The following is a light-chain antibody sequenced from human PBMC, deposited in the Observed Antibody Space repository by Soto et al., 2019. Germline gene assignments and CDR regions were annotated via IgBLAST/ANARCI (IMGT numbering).Light chain of an antibody. Sequence: DIHMTQSPSSLYASIGDRVTITCRSSQIIDTYLNWYQQKAGKAPKLLIYGVSKLQSGVPPRFSCSGSGTEFTLTITGLQPEDFATYYCQQSYRSPLLAFGGGTKVEI. CDR3: QQSYRSPLLA. V-gene: IGKV1-39*01. J-gene: IGKJ4*01. CDR2: GVS. CDR1: QIIDTY.